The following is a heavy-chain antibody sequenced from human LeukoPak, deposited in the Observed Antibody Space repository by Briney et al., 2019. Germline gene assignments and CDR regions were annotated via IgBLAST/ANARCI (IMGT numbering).Heavy chain of an antibody. J-gene: IGHJ5*02. CDR1: GYTFTSYD. CDR3: ARCLTRWFDP. CDR2: ISAYNGNT. D-gene: IGHD3-10*01. Sequence: GASVKVSCKASGYTFTSYDINWVRQATGQGLEWMGWISAYNGNTNYAQKLQGRVTMTTDTSTSTAYMELRSLRSDDTAVYYCARCLTRWFDPWGQGTLVTVSS. V-gene: IGHV1-18*01.